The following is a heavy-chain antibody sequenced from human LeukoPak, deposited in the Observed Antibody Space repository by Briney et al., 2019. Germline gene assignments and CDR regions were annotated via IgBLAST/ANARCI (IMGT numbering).Heavy chain of an antibody. D-gene: IGHD5-18*01. CDR3: ARSHRIQLWLDYYYMDV. CDR2: IYTSGST. V-gene: IGHV4-4*07. CDR1: GGSISSYY. Sequence: PSETLSLTCTVSGGSISSYYWSWIRQPAGKGLKWIGRIYTSGSTNYNPSLKSRVTISVDTSKNQFSLKLSSVTAADTAVYYCARSHRIQLWLDYYYMDVWGKGTTVTVSS. J-gene: IGHJ6*03.